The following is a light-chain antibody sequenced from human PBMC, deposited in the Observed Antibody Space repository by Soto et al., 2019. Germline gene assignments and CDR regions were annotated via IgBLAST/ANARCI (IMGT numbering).Light chain of an antibody. V-gene: IGKV3-20*01. J-gene: IGKJ5*01. CDR3: QQYGSSLVT. CDR2: GAS. CDR1: QSVNSNH. Sequence: EIVLTQSPGTLSLSPGERATLSCRASQSVNSNHLAWYQQRPGQAPRLLIYGASIRATGIPDRFSGSGSGTDFTLTISRLEPEDFAVFYCQQYGSSLVTFGQGTRLEMK.